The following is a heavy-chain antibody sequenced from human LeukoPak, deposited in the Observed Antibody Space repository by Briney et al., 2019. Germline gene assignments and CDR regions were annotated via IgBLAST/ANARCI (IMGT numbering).Heavy chain of an antibody. CDR3: AKDAGWYYDSSGYYFDY. D-gene: IGHD3-22*01. Sequence: GRPLRLSCAASGFTFSSYGMHWVRQAPGKGLEWVAVISYDGSNKYYADSVKGRFTISRDNSKNTLYLQMNSLRAEDTAVYYCAKDAGWYYDSSGYYFDYWGQGTLVTVSS. J-gene: IGHJ4*02. CDR2: ISYDGSNK. V-gene: IGHV3-30*18. CDR1: GFTFSSYG.